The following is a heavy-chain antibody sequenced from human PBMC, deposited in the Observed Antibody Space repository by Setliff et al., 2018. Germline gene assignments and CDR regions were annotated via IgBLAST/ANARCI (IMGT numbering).Heavy chain of an antibody. CDR1: GGSISTYY. D-gene: IGHD2-15*01. Sequence: PSETLSLTCTVSGGSISTYYWSWIRQTPVKGLEWIGYVYYSGTTNYNPLFKSRVTISVDRPKNQFSLKLSSVTAADTAVYYCARARYCSGGRCYWTWLDSWAQGTLVTVSS. V-gene: IGHV4-59*08. CDR2: VYYSGTT. J-gene: IGHJ5*01. CDR3: ARARYCSGGRCYWTWLDS.